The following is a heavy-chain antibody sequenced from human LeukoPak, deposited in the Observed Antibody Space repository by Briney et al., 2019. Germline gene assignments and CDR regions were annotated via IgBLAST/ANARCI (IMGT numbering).Heavy chain of an antibody. Sequence: PGGSLRLSCAASGFTFSSYAMSWVRQAPGKGLEWVSAISGSGGSTYYADSVKGRFTISRDNAKNSLYLQMNSLRAEDTAVYYCARDHRRQGDETIKYFQHWGQGTLVTVSS. D-gene: IGHD5-24*01. V-gene: IGHV3-23*01. CDR3: ARDHRRQGDETIKYFQH. CDR1: GFTFSSYA. J-gene: IGHJ1*01. CDR2: ISGSGGST.